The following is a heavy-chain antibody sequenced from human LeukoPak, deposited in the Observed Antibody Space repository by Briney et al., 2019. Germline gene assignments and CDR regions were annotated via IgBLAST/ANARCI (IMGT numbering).Heavy chain of an antibody. V-gene: IGHV3-66*04. CDR1: RFTFSSYS. Sequence: GGSLRLSCAASRFTFSSYSMNWVRQAPGKGLEWVSVIYSGGSTYYADSVKGRVTISRDKSKNTLYLQMNSLRAEDTAVYYCAKPGELYYDILTGYEHWGQGTLVTVSS. CDR3: AKPGELYYDILTGYEH. CDR2: IYSGGST. J-gene: IGHJ4*02. D-gene: IGHD3-9*01.